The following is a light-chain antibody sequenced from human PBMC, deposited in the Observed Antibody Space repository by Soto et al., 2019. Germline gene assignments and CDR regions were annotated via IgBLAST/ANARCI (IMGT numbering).Light chain of an antibody. Sequence: DIVMTQSPDSLAVSLGERATINCKSSQSVLYSSNNKNYLAWYQQKPGQPPKLLIYWASTRESGVPDRFSGRGSGTDFTLPISSLQADDVAVYYCQQYYSTPPYTFGQGTKLEIK. CDR1: QSVLYSSNNKNY. V-gene: IGKV4-1*01. CDR3: QQYYSTPPYT. J-gene: IGKJ2*01. CDR2: WAS.